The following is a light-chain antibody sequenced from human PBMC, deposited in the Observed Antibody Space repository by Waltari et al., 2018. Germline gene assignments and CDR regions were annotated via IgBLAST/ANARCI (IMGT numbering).Light chain of an antibody. Sequence: EIALTQSPGTLSLSPGERATLSCRASQSVGRYLAWYQQKPGQAPRLLIYDASTRATGIPDRFSGSGSGTDFSLTISRLESEYFAVYYCQKYVNLPATFGQGTKVEIK. CDR1: QSVGRY. V-gene: IGKV3-20*01. CDR2: DAS. J-gene: IGKJ1*01. CDR3: QKYVNLPAT.